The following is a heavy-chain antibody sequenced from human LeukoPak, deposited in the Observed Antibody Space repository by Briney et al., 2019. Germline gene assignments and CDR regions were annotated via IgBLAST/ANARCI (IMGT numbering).Heavy chain of an antibody. V-gene: IGHV3-74*01. CDR1: GFTFSAYW. CDR2: IHSPPFSI. CDR3: ARDRCSSTSCYNTPNWFDP. D-gene: IGHD2-2*02. Sequence: GGSLRLSCAASGFTFSAYWMHWVRQAPGTGLVWVSRIHSPPFSIAYADSVKGRFTISRDNAKNSVYLQMNSLRSEDTAFYHCARDRCSSTSCYNTPNWFDPWGQGTLVTVSS. J-gene: IGHJ5*02.